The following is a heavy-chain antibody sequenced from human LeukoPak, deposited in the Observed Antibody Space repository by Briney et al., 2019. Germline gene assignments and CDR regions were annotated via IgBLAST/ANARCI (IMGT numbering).Heavy chain of an antibody. CDR3: ARGVDGNGYFDY. CDR1: GYSISSGYY. CDR2: IYHSGST. J-gene: IGHJ4*02. D-gene: IGHD2-8*01. V-gene: IGHV4-38-2*02. Sequence: SETLSLTCTVSGYSISSGYYWGWIRQPPGKGLEWIGRIYHSGSTYYNPSLKSRVTKSVDTSKNQFSLKLHSVTAADTAVYYCARGVDGNGYFDYWGQGTLVTVS.